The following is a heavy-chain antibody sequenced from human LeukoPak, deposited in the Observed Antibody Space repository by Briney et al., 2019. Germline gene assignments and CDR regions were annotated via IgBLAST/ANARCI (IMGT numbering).Heavy chain of an antibody. Sequence: PGGSLRLSCAASGFSFSIYSMNWVRQAPGKVLEWVSSFSSSSTSIYHADSLNGRFTISRDNAKNSLFLQVNSLRDEDTAVYYCARGPPCSSTSCYVTGAFDFWGQGTMVTVSS. CDR2: FSSSSTSI. D-gene: IGHD2-2*01. CDR3: ARGPPCSSTSCYVTGAFDF. CDR1: GFSFSIYS. J-gene: IGHJ3*01. V-gene: IGHV3-21*01.